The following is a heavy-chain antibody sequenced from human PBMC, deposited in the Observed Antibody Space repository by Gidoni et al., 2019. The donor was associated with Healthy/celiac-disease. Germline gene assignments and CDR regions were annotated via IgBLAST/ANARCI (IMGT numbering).Heavy chain of an antibody. Sequence: QVQLVESGGGVIQPGRSLRLSCPPSAFNFSSYGMHWVRQAPGTGLELVAVISYDGSTKYYADTVKGRFTIFRDTSKITLYLQMNRLRAEDTSVYYCAKLLLMTKDAFDIWGQGTMVTVSS. D-gene: IGHD3-10*01. CDR1: AFNFSSYG. V-gene: IGHV3-30*18. CDR2: ISYDGSTK. J-gene: IGHJ3*02. CDR3: AKLLLMTKDAFDI.